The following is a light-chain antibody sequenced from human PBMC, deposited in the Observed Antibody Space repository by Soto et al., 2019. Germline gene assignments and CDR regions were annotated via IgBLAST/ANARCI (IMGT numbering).Light chain of an antibody. CDR3: AAWDDSLNGVV. Sequence: QSVLTQSPSASGTPGQRVTISCSGSFSNIGSNTVNWYEQPPGTAPKLLIYSNNQRPSGVPDRISGTKSGTSASLAIRGLQSDDEADYYCAAWDDSLNGVVFGGGTKLTVL. V-gene: IGLV1-44*01. CDR2: SNN. J-gene: IGLJ2*01. CDR1: FSNIGSNT.